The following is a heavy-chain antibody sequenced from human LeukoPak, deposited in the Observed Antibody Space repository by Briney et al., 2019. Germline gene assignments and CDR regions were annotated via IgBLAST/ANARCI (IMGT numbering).Heavy chain of an antibody. J-gene: IGHJ4*02. D-gene: IGHD1-26*01. Sequence: SVKVSCKASGGTFSNYAISWVRQAPGQGLEWMGRIIPILGIANYAQKFQGRVTITADKSTSTAYMELSSLRSEDTAVYYCARDLKVGATTGSDYWGQGTLVTVSS. CDR3: ARDLKVGATTGSDY. CDR1: GGTFSNYA. V-gene: IGHV1-69*04. CDR2: IIPILGIA.